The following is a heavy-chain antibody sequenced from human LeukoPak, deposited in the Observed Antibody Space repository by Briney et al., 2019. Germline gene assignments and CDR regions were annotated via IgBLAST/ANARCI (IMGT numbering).Heavy chain of an antibody. CDR3: ARGDFESGTYNDAFDI. D-gene: IGHD1-26*01. J-gene: IGHJ3*02. V-gene: IGHV3-21*01. CDR2: ISSSSSYI. CDR1: GFTFSSYS. Sequence: GGSLRLSCAASGFTFSSYSMNWVRQAPGKGLEWVSSISSSSSYIYYADSVKGRFTISRDNAKNTLFLQMNSLRAEDTAVYYCARGDFESGTYNDAFDIWGQGTMVTVS.